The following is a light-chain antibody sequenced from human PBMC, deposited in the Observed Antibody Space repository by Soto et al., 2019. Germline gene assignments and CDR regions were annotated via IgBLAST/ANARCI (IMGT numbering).Light chain of an antibody. Sequence: AIQMAQSPSSLSASDGDRVIITCRASQGIGNDVGWYQQKPGKAPKLLLYAATTLQSGVPSRFSGTRSGTDFTLTISSLQPEDFATYYCLQDHNYPLTFGGGTKVEIK. CDR2: AAT. V-gene: IGKV1-6*02. CDR1: QGIGND. J-gene: IGKJ4*01. CDR3: LQDHNYPLT.